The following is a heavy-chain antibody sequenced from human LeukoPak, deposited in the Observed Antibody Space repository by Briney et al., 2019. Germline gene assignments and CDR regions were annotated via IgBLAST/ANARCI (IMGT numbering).Heavy chain of an antibody. D-gene: IGHD2-15*01. Sequence: PSETLSLTCAVYGGSFSGYYWSWIRQPPGKGLEWIGEINHSGSTNYNPSLKSRVTISVDTSKNQFSLKLSSVTAADTAVYYCARGYCSGGSCLNWFDPWGRGTLVTVSS. CDR3: ARGYCSGGSCLNWFDP. V-gene: IGHV4-34*01. CDR1: GGSFSGYY. J-gene: IGHJ5*02. CDR2: INHSGST.